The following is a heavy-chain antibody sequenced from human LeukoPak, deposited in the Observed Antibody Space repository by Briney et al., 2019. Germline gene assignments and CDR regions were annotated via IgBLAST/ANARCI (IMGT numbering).Heavy chain of an antibody. CDR3: AKSGTYYLGAPNKNYFDY. Sequence: GGSLRLSCAASGFTFSSYAMSWVRQAPGKGLEWVSAISGSGGSTYYADSVKGRFTISRDNSKNTLYLQMNSLRAEDTAVYYCAKSGTYYLGAPNKNYFDYWGQGTPVTVSS. CDR1: GFTFSSYA. V-gene: IGHV3-23*01. CDR2: ISGSGGST. J-gene: IGHJ4*02. D-gene: IGHD1-26*01.